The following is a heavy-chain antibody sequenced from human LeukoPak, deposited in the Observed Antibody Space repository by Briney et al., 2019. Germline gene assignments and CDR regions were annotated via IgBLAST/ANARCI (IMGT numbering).Heavy chain of an antibody. CDR2: IYPGDSDT. CDR1: GYSFTNYW. Sequence: GESLKISCKGSGYSFTNYWIGWVRQMPGKGLEWMGIIYPGDSDTRYSPSFQGQVTISADKSISTAYLHWSSLKASDTAMYYCARRGYCSGGNCYSNALDIWGQGTMVTVSS. CDR3: ARRGYCSGGNCYSNALDI. V-gene: IGHV5-51*01. J-gene: IGHJ3*02. D-gene: IGHD2-15*01.